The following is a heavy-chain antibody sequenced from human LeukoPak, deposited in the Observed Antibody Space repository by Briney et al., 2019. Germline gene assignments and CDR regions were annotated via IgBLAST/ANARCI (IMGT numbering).Heavy chain of an antibody. CDR1: GGSISSYY. D-gene: IGHD3-22*01. Sequence: SETPSLTRTGSGGSISSYYWRWIRQPAGKGLERIGRIYTSGSTKYNPSLKSRVTMSVDTPKSQFSLKLRSVAAADAAVYYCARYLYGRGYYYEDYAFDIWGQGTMVIVSS. J-gene: IGHJ3*02. CDR2: IYTSGST. CDR3: ARYLYGRGYYYEDYAFDI. V-gene: IGHV4-4*07.